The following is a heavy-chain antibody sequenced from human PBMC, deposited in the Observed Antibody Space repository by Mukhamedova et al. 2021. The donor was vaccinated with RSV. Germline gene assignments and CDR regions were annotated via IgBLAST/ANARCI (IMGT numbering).Heavy chain of an antibody. J-gene: IGHJ4*01. V-gene: IGHV3-21*01. CDR3: ARATPYYYDRSGYYNPPTFDY. D-gene: IGHD3-22*01. Sequence: GKGLEWVSSISSSSSYIYYADSVKGRFTISRDNAKNSLYLQMNSLRAEDTAVYYCARATPYYYDRSGYYNPPTFDYW. CDR2: ISSSSSYI.